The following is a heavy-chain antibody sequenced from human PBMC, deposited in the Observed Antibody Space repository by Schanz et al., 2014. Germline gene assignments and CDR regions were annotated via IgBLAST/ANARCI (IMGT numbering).Heavy chain of an antibody. CDR1: GDSISSYY. J-gene: IGHJ4*02. Sequence: QVQLQESGPGLVKPSETLSLTCTVSGDSISSYYWSWIRQPPGKGLEWIGQSYYSGNTNYNPSLKNRATISVDTPKNQSPLKLTPVTAADTAVYYCARRLRGFDYWGQGTLVTVSS. V-gene: IGHV4-59*08. CDR2: SYYSGNT. CDR3: ARRLRGFDY. D-gene: IGHD4-17*01.